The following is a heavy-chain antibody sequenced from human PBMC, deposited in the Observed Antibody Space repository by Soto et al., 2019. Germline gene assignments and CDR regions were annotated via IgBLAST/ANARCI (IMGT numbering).Heavy chain of an antibody. CDR2: IIPLFRTP. V-gene: IGHV1-69*12. J-gene: IGHJ6*02. CDR3: ARDNDRLQLGGNYYYILDV. Sequence: QVQLVQSGAEMKEPGSSVKVSCKTSGGTFSSSAISWLRQAPGQGLEWMGGIIPLFRTPHYAQKFQGRATMAADESTSTAYMELSSLRSEDTAVYYCARDNDRLQLGGNYYYILDVWGQGTTITVSS. D-gene: IGHD4-4*01. CDR1: GGTFSSSA.